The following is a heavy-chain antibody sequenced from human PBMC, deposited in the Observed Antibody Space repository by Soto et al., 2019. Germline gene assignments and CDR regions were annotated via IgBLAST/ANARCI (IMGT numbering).Heavy chain of an antibody. CDR3: ALWFGELFPTNWCDP. Sequence: SETMSLTCTVSGGSISSGDYYWSWIRQPPGKGLEWIGYIYYSGSTYYNPSLKSRVTISVDTSKNQFSLKLSSVTAADTAVYYCALWFGELFPTNWCDPWGQGTLVTVAS. D-gene: IGHD3-10*01. J-gene: IGHJ5*02. CDR2: IYYSGST. V-gene: IGHV4-30-4*01. CDR1: GGSISSGDYY.